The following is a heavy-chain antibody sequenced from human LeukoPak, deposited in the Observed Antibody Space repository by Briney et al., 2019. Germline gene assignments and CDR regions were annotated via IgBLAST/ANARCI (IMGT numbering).Heavy chain of an antibody. CDR2: IYYSGST. D-gene: IGHD6-13*01. Sequence: SQTLSLTCTVSGDSIRSGGYYWSWIRQLPGKGLEWLGYIYYSGSTYYNPSLKSRINISVDTSKNQFSLKLSSVTAADTAVYYCASRYRVAAEDRWGQGTLVTVSS. CDR3: ASRYRVAAEDR. V-gene: IGHV4-31*03. J-gene: IGHJ5*02. CDR1: GDSIRSGGYY.